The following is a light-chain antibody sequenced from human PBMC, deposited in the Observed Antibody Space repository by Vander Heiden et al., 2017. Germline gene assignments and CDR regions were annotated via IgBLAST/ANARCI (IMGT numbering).Light chain of an antibody. J-gene: IGLJ1*01. Sequence: QSALTQPASVSGSPGQSITISCTGTSSYVGGNNNVSWYKQHPGKAPKLMIYDVSKRPSGVADRFSGAKSGNTAAMTISGHQAEDEADYYCNSDTSNSTLGVFGTGTKVTVL. CDR3: NSDTSNSTLGV. CDR2: DVS. V-gene: IGLV2-14*03. CDR1: SSYVGGNNN.